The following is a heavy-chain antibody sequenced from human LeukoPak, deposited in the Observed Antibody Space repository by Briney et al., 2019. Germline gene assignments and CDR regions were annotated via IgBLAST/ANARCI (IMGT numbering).Heavy chain of an antibody. Sequence: PSETLSLTCTVSGGSISSGGYYWSWIRQHPGKGLEWIGYIYYSGSTYYNPSLKSRVTISVDTSKNQFSLKLSSVTAADTAVYYCARDIFGYYGSGSSQAFDIWGQGTMVTVSS. CDR3: ARDIFGYYGSGSSQAFDI. D-gene: IGHD3-10*01. CDR1: GGSISSGGYY. V-gene: IGHV4-31*03. J-gene: IGHJ3*02. CDR2: IYYSGST.